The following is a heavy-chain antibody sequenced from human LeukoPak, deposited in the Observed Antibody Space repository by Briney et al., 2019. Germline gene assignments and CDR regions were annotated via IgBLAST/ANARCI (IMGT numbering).Heavy chain of an antibody. D-gene: IGHD6-13*01. CDR3: AKDIRGSTSWYGLDY. J-gene: IGHJ4*02. V-gene: IGHV3-23*01. CDR1: GFTLSSYA. CDR2: ISVSGNT. Sequence: AGGSLRLSCAASGFTLSSYAMSWVRQGPGKGLEWVSAISVSGNTYHADSVKGRFTISRDNSKNSLFLQMNSLRAEDTALYFCAKDIRGSTSWYGLDYWGQGTLVTVSS.